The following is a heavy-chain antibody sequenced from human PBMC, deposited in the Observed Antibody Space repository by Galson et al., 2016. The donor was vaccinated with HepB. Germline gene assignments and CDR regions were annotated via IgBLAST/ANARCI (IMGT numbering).Heavy chain of an antibody. CDR3: ARDLWGDCSTTTCSHLDY. V-gene: IGHV3-33*01. CDR1: GYKFSRFG. J-gene: IGHJ4*02. Sequence: SLRLSCAASGYKFSRFGMHWVRQAPGKGLESVAVIWFDGRDAYYGDSVKGRFTISKDNSKNTLYLQMNSLRVEDTAVYYCARDLWGDCSTTTCSHLDYWGQGTLFTVSS. D-gene: IGHD2-15*01. CDR2: IWFDGRDA.